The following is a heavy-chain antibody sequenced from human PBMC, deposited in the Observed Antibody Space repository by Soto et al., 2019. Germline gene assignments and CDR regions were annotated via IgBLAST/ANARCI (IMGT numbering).Heavy chain of an antibody. Sequence: EVQLLDGGGGLVQPGGSLRLSCAASGFTFSNYAMAWVRQAPGKGLEWVSGVSYSGVSTYYADSVKGRFTVSRDNSKNTLSLLMNSLRGEETAVYYCAKLTTGSGRFASGFDFWGQGTQVTVSS. V-gene: IGHV3-23*01. D-gene: IGHD3-10*01. CDR1: GFTFSNYA. CDR2: VSYSGVST. CDR3: AKLTTGSGRFASGFDF. J-gene: IGHJ4*02.